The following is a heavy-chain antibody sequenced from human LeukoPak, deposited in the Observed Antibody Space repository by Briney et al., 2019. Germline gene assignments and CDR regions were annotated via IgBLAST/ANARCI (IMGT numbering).Heavy chain of an antibody. CDR1: GYSISSGYY. D-gene: IGHD5-24*01. CDR3: AREGDGYNFGS. J-gene: IGHJ5*01. CDR2: VHRSGTA. V-gene: IGHV4-38-2*02. Sequence: PSETLSLTCGVSGYSISSGYYWGWIRQPPGKGLEWIGCVHRSGTAYYNPSLESRVSISVDTSKSHFSLKLTSMTATDTAVYFCAREGDGYNFGSWGQGTLVTVSS.